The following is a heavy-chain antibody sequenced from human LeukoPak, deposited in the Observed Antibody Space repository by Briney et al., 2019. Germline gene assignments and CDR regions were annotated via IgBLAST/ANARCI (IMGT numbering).Heavy chain of an antibody. CDR2: ISAYNGNT. V-gene: IGHV1-18*01. J-gene: IGHJ4*02. CDR3: ARDKSKAYYDFWSGYYYFDY. D-gene: IGHD3-3*01. Sequence: ASVKVSCKASGYTFTSYGISWVRQAPGQGLEWMGWISAYNGNTNYAQKLQGRVTMTTDTSTSTAYMELRSLRSDDTAVYYCARDKSKAYYDFWSGYYYFDYWGQGTLVTVSS. CDR1: GYTFTSYG.